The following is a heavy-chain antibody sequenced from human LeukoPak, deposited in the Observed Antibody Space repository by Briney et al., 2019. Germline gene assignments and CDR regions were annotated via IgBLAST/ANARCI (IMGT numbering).Heavy chain of an antibody. J-gene: IGHJ4*02. Sequence: AAETLSLTCVVSGYSITSGYYWGWIRQPPGKGLEWIASMYHSGSTYYKPSLKSRVTISVATSKNHFSLKVTSVTAADTAVYYCARMCGGDCRGGFDYWGQGTLVTVSS. V-gene: IGHV4-38-2*01. CDR1: GYSITSGYY. D-gene: IGHD2-21*01. CDR2: MYHSGST. CDR3: ARMCGGDCRGGFDY.